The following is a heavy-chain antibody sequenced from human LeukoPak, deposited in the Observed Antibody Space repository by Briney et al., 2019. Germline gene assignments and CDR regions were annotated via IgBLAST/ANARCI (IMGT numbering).Heavy chain of an antibody. CDR2: INYSGFT. V-gene: IGHV4-34*01. CDR3: ARIRLYCSTASCSNYNYYGMDV. D-gene: IGHD2-2*01. Sequence: SETLSLTCAVNGGSLSGHYWSWIRQPPGKGLQWIGQINYSGFTTYSPSLKSRVTISIDSSTNQFSLKVKSVTAADTAVYFCARIRLYCSTASCSNYNYYGMDVWGQGTTVTVSS. CDR1: GGSLSGHY. J-gene: IGHJ6*02.